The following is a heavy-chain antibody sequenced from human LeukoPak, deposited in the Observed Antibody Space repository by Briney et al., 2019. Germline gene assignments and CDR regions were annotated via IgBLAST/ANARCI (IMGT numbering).Heavy chain of an antibody. CDR3: ASQTSVTPSWYFDV. CDR2: NYDSGST. D-gene: IGHD4-17*01. J-gene: IGHJ2*01. V-gene: IGHV4-31*03. Sequence: SETLSLTCSVSGASIRSADYYWSWIRQHPGKGLEWIGYNYDSGSTHYNPSLKSRVTISVDTSKNHFSLKLNSLTAADTAVYYCASQTSVTPSWYFDVWGRGTLVTVSS. CDR1: GASIRSADYY.